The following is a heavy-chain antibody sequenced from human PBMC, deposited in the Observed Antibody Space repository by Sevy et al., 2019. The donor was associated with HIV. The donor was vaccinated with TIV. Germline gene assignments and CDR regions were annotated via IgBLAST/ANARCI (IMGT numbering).Heavy chain of an antibody. J-gene: IGHJ3*02. CDR2: ISYDGSNK. V-gene: IGHV3-30-3*01. D-gene: IGHD6-13*01. CDR1: GFTFSSYA. Sequence: GGSLRLSCAASGFTFSSYAMHWVRQAPGKGLEWVAVISYDGSNKYYADSVKGRFTISRDNSKKTLYLQMNSLRAEDTAVYYCARDPIAAAGTPYDAFDIWGQGTMVTVSS. CDR3: ARDPIAAAGTPYDAFDI.